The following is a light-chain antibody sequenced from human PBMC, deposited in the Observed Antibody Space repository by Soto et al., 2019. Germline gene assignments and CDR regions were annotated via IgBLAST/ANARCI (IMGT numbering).Light chain of an antibody. CDR2: RAS. CDR3: QQYNSYSLT. CDR1: QSISSW. J-gene: IGKJ4*01. V-gene: IGKV1-5*03. Sequence: DIQMTQSPSTLSASVGDRVTITCRASQSISSWLAWYQQKPGKAPKLLIYRASSLQSGVPSRFSGRGYGTEFTLTISSLQPDDFATYYCQQYNSYSLTFGGGTKVEIK.